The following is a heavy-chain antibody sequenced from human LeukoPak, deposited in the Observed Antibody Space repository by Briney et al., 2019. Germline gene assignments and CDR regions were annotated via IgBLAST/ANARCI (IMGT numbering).Heavy chain of an antibody. D-gene: IGHD6-13*01. J-gene: IGHJ6*04. CDR1: GYTFTIYA. V-gene: IGHV7-4-1*01. CDR3: ARVTTTDSSSWYSPWGMDV. Sequence: ASVKVSCKASGYTFTIYAMNWVRQAPGQGLEWMGWINTNTGNPRYAQGFTARYVFSLDTSVSTAYLQICSLKAEDTAVYYCARVTTTDSSSWYSPWGMDVWGKGTTVTVSS. CDR2: INTNTGNP.